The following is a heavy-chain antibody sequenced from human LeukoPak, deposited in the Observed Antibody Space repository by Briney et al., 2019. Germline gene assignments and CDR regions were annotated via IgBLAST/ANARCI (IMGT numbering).Heavy chain of an antibody. CDR3: ARDAFSGSYIDFDI. J-gene: IGHJ3*02. V-gene: IGHV1-18*01. Sequence: ASVKVSCKASGYTFTSYGISWVRQAPGQGREWMGWISAYNGNTNYAQKLQGRVTMTTDTSTRTAYRELRSLRSDATAVYYCARDAFSGSYIDFDIWGQGTMVTVSS. D-gene: IGHD1-26*01. CDR1: GYTFTSYG. CDR2: ISAYNGNT.